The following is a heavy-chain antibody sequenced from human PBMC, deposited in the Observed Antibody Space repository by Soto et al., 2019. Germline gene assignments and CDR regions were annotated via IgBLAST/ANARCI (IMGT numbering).Heavy chain of an antibody. D-gene: IGHD3-9*01. CDR3: ARNYDIFTNWFEL. CDR1: GGTYSSYA. V-gene: IGHV1-69*13. CDR2: IIPICGTA. J-gene: IGHJ5*02. Sequence: SVKVSCKASGGTYSSYAMSWVRQPPGQGREWMGGIIPICGTANYAQKFQGRVTINAAESTSTAYMELSSLRSEDTTVYYCARNYDIFTNWFELWGQGTLVTVSS.